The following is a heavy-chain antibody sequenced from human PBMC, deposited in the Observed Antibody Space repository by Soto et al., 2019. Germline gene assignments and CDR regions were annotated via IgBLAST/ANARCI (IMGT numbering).Heavy chain of an antibody. Sequence: EVHLVESGGGLVKPGGSLRLSCAVSGFPFSSFTMIGVGRAPGKGLEWVSSISPSSGHIYYADSVKGRFTISRDNAKNSLFLQMNSLRGEDTAVYYCSGCSGGACHKNYGMDVWGQGTTVTVSS. CDR3: SGCSGGACHKNYGMDV. J-gene: IGHJ6*02. CDR2: ISPSSGHI. V-gene: IGHV3-21*06. CDR1: GFPFSSFT. D-gene: IGHD2-15*01.